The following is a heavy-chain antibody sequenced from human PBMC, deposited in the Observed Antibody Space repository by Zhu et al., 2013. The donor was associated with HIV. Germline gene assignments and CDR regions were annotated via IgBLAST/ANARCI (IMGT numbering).Heavy chain of an antibody. D-gene: IGHD2-15*01. J-gene: IGHJ4*02. V-gene: IGHV3-30*03. CDR1: GFTFSSYG. CDR2: ISYDGSNK. CDR3: ARESRYCSGGNCQGFLKGDY. Sequence: VQLVESGGGVVQPGRSLRLSCAASGFTFSSYGMHWVRQAPGKGLEWVAVISYDGSNKYYADSVKGRFTISRDNSKNTLYLQMNSLRAEDTAVYYCARESRYCSGGNCQGFLKGDYWGQGTLGHRLL.